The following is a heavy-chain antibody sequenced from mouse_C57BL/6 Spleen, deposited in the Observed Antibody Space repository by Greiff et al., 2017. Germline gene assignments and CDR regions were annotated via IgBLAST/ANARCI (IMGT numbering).Heavy chain of an antibody. CDR3: AREGISTAMDY. CDR1: GYSFTDYN. Sequence: VQLKQSGPELVKPGASVQISCKASGYSFTDYNMNWVKQSNGKSLEWIGVINPNYGTTSYNQKFKGKATLTVYQSSSTAYMQLNGLTSEDSAVYYCAREGISTAMDYWGQGTSLTVSS. CDR2: INPNYGTT. V-gene: IGHV1-39*01. J-gene: IGHJ4*01.